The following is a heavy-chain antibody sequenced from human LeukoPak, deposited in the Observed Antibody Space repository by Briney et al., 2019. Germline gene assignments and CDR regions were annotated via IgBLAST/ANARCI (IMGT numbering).Heavy chain of an antibody. CDR1: GGSISSSSYY. Sequence: PSETLSLTCTVSGGSISSSSYYRGWIRQPPGKGLEWIGSIYYSGSTYYNPSLKSRVTISVDTSKNQFSLKLSSVTAADTAVYYWLVLPVETPVFGNWGQEPRVTVS. J-gene: IGHJ4*02. CDR3: LVLPVETPVFGN. CDR2: IYYSGST. D-gene: IGHD4-23*01. V-gene: IGHV4-39*01.